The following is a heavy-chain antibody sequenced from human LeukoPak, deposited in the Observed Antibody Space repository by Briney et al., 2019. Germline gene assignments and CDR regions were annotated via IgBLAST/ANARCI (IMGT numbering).Heavy chain of an antibody. CDR3: ARDVHGDYGSGWFDP. V-gene: IGHV1-69*05. CDR2: IMPLFGTA. Sequence: SVKVSCKTSGGTFNNSAISWVRQAPGQVLEWLGGIMPLFGTAGYAQKFQGRVTITKDESTRTVYLELTSLTSDDTAVYYCARDVHGDYGSGWFDPWGQGTLVSVSS. J-gene: IGHJ5*02. D-gene: IGHD4-17*01. CDR1: GGTFNNSA.